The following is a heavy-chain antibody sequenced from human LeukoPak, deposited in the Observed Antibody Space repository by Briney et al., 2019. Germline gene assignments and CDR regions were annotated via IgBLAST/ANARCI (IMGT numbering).Heavy chain of an antibody. CDR3: AKDPQTSHLRFLEWNWFDP. J-gene: IGHJ5*02. Sequence: GGSLRLSCAASGFTFSSYAMHWVRQAPGKGLEWVAVISYDGSNKYYADSVKGRFTISRDNSKNTLYLQMNSLRAEDTAVYYCAKDPQTSHLRFLEWNWFDPWGQGTLVTVSS. D-gene: IGHD3-3*01. V-gene: IGHV3-30-3*01. CDR1: GFTFSSYA. CDR2: ISYDGSNK.